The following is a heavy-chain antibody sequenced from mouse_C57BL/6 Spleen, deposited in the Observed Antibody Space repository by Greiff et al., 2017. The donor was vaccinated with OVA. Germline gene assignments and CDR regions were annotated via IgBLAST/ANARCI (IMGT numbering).Heavy chain of an antibody. V-gene: IGHV1-50*01. D-gene: IGHD1-1*01. CDR3: ARRDYGSSPYYAMDY. J-gene: IGHJ4*01. CDR1: GYTFTSYW. CDR2: IDPSDSYT. Sequence: VKLQESGAELVKPGASVKLSCKASGYTFTSYWMQWVKQRPGQGLEWIGEIDPSDSYTNYNQKFKGKATLTVDTSSSTAYMQLSSLTSEDSAVYYCARRDYGSSPYYAMDYWGQGTSVTVSS.